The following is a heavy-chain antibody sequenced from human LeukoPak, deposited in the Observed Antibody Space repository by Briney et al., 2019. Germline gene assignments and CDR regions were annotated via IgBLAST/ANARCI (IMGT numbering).Heavy chain of an antibody. J-gene: IGHJ4*02. Sequence: GGSLRLSCAASGFTFSSYSMNWVRQAPGKGLEWVSYISSSSSTIYYADSVKGRFTISRDNAKNTLYLQVNSLRAEDTAVYYCAVGSYYFDDWGQGTLVTVSS. CDR3: AVGSYYFDD. CDR2: ISSSSSTI. CDR1: GFTFSSYS. D-gene: IGHD3-10*01. V-gene: IGHV3-48*04.